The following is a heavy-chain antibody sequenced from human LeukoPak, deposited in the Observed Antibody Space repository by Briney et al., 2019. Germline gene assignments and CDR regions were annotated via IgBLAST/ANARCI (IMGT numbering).Heavy chain of an antibody. CDR2: IYTSGST. D-gene: IGHD3-22*01. CDR3: ARDTYYYDSSGYWADY. CDR1: GGSFSGYY. J-gene: IGHJ4*02. Sequence: SETLSLTCAVYGGSFSGYYWSWIRQPAGKGLEWIGRIYTSGSTNYNPSLKSRVTMSVDTSKNQFFLKLSSVTAADTAVYYCARDTYYYDSSGYWADYWGQGTLVTVSS. V-gene: IGHV4-4*07.